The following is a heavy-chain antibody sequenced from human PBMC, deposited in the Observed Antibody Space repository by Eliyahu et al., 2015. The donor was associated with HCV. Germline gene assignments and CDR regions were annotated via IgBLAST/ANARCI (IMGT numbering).Heavy chain of an antibody. CDR2: IKSKTDGGTT. CDR1: FSNAW. D-gene: IGHD2-21*01. J-gene: IGHJ4*02. Sequence: FSNAWMSWVRQAPGKGLEWVGRIKSKTDGGTTDYAAPVKGRFTISRDDSKNTLYLQMNSLKTEDTAVYYCTTEPGASILWWRGGWGQGTLVTVSS. V-gene: IGHV3-15*01. CDR3: TTEPGASILWWRGG.